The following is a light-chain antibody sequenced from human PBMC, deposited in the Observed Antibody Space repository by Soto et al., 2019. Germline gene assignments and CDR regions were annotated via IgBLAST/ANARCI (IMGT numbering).Light chain of an antibody. CDR1: QSINNY. CDR2: NAS. Sequence: DIQMTQSPSTLSSSAGDRVTITCRASQSINNYLDWYQQKPGKATKLLIYNASSLDSGVPSRFSGSGSGTEFIRTITRLDPDDFATHYRQQYPTYWTFGQGTKVEIK. CDR3: QQYPTYWT. V-gene: IGKV1-5*03. J-gene: IGKJ1*01.